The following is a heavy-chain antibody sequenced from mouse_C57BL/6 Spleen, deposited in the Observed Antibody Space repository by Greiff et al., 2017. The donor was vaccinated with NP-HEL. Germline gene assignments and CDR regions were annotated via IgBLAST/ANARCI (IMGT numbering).Heavy chain of an antibody. CDR2: IYPGDGDT. J-gene: IGHJ2*01. V-gene: IGHV1-82*01. CDR3: ARYYDYDHD. D-gene: IGHD2-4*01. CDR1: GYAFSSSW. Sequence: QVQLKESGPELVKPGASVKISCKASGYAFSSSWMNWVKQRPGKGLEWIGRIYPGDGDTNYNGKFKGKATLTADKSSSTAYMQLSSLTSEDSAVYFCARYYDYDHDWGQGTTLTVSS.